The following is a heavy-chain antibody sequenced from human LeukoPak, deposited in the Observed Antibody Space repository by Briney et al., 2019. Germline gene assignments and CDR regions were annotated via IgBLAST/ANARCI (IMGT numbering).Heavy chain of an antibody. D-gene: IGHD5-12*01. J-gene: IGHJ4*02. V-gene: IGHV4-31*03. CDR3: ARRSGYDYYYFDY. CDR1: GGSISGGGYS. Sequence: SETLSLTCTVSGGSISGGGYSWSWIRQHTGKGLEWIGYIYYSGSTYYNPSLKSRVTISVDTSKNQFSLKLSSVTAADTAVYYCARRSGYDYYYFDYWGQGTLVTVSS. CDR2: IYYSGST.